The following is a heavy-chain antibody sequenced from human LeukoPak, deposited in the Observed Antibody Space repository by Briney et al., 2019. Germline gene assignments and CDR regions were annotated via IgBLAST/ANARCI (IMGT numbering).Heavy chain of an antibody. D-gene: IGHD6-13*01. Sequence: ASVKVSCKASGYTFTSYAMHWVRQAPGQRLEWMGWINAGNGNTKYSQKFQGRVTITRDTSASTAYMELSSLRSEDTAVYYCARDRGDYTAAAAPDYWGQGTLVTVSS. CDR1: GYTFTSYA. J-gene: IGHJ4*02. CDR2: INAGNGNT. V-gene: IGHV1-3*01. CDR3: ARDRGDYTAAAAPDY.